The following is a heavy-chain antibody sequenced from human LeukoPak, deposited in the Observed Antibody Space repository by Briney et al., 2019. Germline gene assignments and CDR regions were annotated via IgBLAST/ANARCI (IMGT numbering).Heavy chain of an antibody. D-gene: IGHD2-21*02. Sequence: GASVKVSCTASGGTFSSYAISWVRQAPGQGLEWMGRIIPILGIANYAQKFQRRVTITTDKSTSTAYMELSSLRSEDTAVYYCARDEAYCGGDCYSGSAFDIWGQGTKVTVSS. CDR2: IIPILGIA. V-gene: IGHV1-69*04. CDR1: GGTFSSYA. J-gene: IGHJ3*02. CDR3: ARDEAYCGGDCYSGSAFDI.